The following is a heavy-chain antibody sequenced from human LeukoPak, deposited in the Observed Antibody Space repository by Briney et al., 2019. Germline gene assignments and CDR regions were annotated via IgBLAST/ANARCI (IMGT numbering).Heavy chain of an antibody. J-gene: IGHJ4*02. Sequence: GGSLRLSCAASGFTFSSYWMTWVRQAPGKGLEWVGNIKQDGSEKYYVDSVKGRFTISRDNAKKSLYLQMNSLRAEDTAVYYCATFHYYDRSGYNYWGQGTLVTVSS. CDR1: GFTFSSYW. CDR3: ATFHYYDRSGYNY. CDR2: IKQDGSEK. V-gene: IGHV3-7*02. D-gene: IGHD3-22*01.